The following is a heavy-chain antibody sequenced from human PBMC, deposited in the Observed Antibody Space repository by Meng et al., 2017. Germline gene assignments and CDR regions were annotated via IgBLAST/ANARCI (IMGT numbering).Heavy chain of an antibody. CDR1: GGSINSGNYY. CDR3: ARGGVHGSGWSDY. D-gene: IGHD6-19*01. CDR2: IYTSGST. Sequence: LRLSCSVSGGSINSGNYYCSWIRQPAGKGLEWIGRIYTSGSTNYNPSLESRVTMSLDTSKNQFSLKLSSVTAADTAVYYCARGGVHGSGWSDYWGQGTLVTVSS. J-gene: IGHJ4*02. V-gene: IGHV4-61*02.